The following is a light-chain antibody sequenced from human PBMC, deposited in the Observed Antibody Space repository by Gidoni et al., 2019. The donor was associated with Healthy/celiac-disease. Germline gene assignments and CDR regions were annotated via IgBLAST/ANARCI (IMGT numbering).Light chain of an antibody. CDR3: AAWDDSLNEWV. Sequence: QSVLTQQPSASGTPGQRVTISCSGSSSNIGSNPLNWYQLLPGTAPKLLIYSNNQRPSGVPDRFSGSKSGTSASLSISGLQSEDEADYYCAAWDDSLNEWVFGGGTKLTVL. V-gene: IGLV1-44*01. CDR2: SNN. J-gene: IGLJ3*02. CDR1: SSNIGSNP.